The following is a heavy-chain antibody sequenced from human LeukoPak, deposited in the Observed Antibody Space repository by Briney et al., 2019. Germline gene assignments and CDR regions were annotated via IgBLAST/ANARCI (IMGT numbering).Heavy chain of an antibody. J-gene: IGHJ3*02. CDR3: ARVAQWLAQDAFDI. CDR1: GYTFTSYG. CDR2: ISAHNGNT. D-gene: IGHD6-19*01. V-gene: IGHV1-18*01. Sequence: ASVKVSCKASGYTFTSYGISWVRQAPGQGLEWMGWISAHNGNTNYAQKLQGRVTMTTDTSTSTAYMELRSLRSDDTAVYYCARVAQWLAQDAFDIWGQGTMVTVSS.